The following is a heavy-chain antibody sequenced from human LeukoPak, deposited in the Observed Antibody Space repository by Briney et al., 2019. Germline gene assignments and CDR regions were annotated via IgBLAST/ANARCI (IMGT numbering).Heavy chain of an antibody. CDR1: GLAFSSYW. Sequence: GGSLRLSCAASGLAFSSYWMGWVRQAPGKGLEWVANINQDGSDQYYVDSAKGRFTISRDNAKISLFLQMNSLRAEDTAVYYCARHGAYSFDSWGQGTLVTVSS. V-gene: IGHV3-7*01. D-gene: IGHD4-17*01. CDR3: ARHGAYSFDS. J-gene: IGHJ4*02. CDR2: INQDGSDQ.